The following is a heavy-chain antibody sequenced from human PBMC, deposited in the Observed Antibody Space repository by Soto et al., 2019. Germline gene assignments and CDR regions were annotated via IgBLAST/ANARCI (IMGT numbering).Heavy chain of an antibody. V-gene: IGHV4-61*01. CDR1: RGSVRSGSYY. D-gene: IGHD3-10*01. Sequence: SEPLSLTCTVSRGSVRSGSYYWSWIRQPPGKGLEWIGYVYYSGSADYNPSLKSRVTISFATSERQFSLKLSSVTAADTAVYFCARGMTLVRGGISRRILYGVDGWGQGITVT. CDR2: VYYSGSA. J-gene: IGHJ6*02. CDR3: ARGMTLVRGGISRRILYGVDG.